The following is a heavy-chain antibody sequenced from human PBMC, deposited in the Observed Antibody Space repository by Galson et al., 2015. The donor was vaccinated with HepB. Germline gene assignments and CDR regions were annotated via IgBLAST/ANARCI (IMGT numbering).Heavy chain of an antibody. CDR2: MNPNSGNT. V-gene: IGHV1-8*01. CDR1: GYTFASYD. D-gene: IGHD4-23*01. J-gene: IGHJ2*01. Sequence: SVKVSCKASGYTFASYDINWVRQATGQGLEWMGWMNPNSGNTGYGQKFQGRVTMTRNTSISTAYMELNSLRSEDTAVYYCARVLSISGDKYWYFDLWGRGTLVTVSS. CDR3: ARVLSISGDKYWYFDL.